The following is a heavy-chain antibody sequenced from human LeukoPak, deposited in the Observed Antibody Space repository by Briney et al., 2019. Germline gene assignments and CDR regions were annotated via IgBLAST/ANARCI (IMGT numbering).Heavy chain of an antibody. V-gene: IGHV1-2*02. CDR1: GYTFTGYY. Sequence: GASVKVSCKASGYTFTGYYMHWVRQAPGQGLEWMGWINPNSGGTNYAQKFQGRVTMTRDTSISTAYMELSRLRSDDTAVYYCARVGVLYSSGLSAVDYWGQGTLVTVSS. J-gene: IGHJ4*02. D-gene: IGHD6-19*01. CDR3: ARVGVLYSSGLSAVDY. CDR2: INPNSGGT.